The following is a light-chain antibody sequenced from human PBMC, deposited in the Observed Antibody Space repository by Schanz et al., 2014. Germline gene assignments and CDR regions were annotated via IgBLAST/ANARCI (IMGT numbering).Light chain of an antibody. CDR3: QQYNNWPPWT. V-gene: IGKV3-15*01. Sequence: EIVLTQSPGTLSLSPGERATLSCRASQSVTSTYLAWYQQKPGQAPRLLIYGASTRATGISARFSGSGSATEFALTISSLQSEDAAGYYCQQYNNWPPWTFGQGTKVEIK. CDR2: GAS. CDR1: QSVTSTY. J-gene: IGKJ1*01.